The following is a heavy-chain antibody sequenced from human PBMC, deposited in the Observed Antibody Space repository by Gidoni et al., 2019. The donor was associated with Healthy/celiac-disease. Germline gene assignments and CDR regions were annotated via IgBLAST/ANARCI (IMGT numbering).Heavy chain of an antibody. Sequence: QVQLQESGPGLVKPSQTLSLTCTVSGGSISSGSYYWSWIRQPAGKGLEWIGRIYTSGSTNYNPSLKSRVTISVDTSKNQFSLKLSSVTAADTAVYYCARVGGNLFDYWGQGTLVTVSS. CDR2: IYTSGST. V-gene: IGHV4-61*02. CDR3: ARVGGNLFDY. D-gene: IGHD3-10*01. CDR1: GGSISSGSYY. J-gene: IGHJ4*02.